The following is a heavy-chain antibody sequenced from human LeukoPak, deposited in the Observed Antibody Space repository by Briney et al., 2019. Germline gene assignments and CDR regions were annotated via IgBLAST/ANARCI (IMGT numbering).Heavy chain of an antibody. J-gene: IGHJ4*02. CDR3: ARDDSEWLPFDY. Sequence: ASVKVSRKASGYTFTGYYMHWVRQAPGQGLEWMGWINPNSGGTNYAQKFQGRVTMTGDTSISTAYMELSSLRSEDTAVYYCARDDSEWLPFDYWGQGTLVTVSS. CDR2: INPNSGGT. CDR1: GYTFTGYY. V-gene: IGHV1-2*02. D-gene: IGHD3-3*01.